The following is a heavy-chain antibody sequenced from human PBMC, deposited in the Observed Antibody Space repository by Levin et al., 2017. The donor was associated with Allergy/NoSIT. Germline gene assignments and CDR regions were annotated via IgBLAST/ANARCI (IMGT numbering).Heavy chain of an antibody. Sequence: PSETLSLTCTVSGGSVNSAKYYWSWIRQPPGKGLEWIGDIYNSGSTKNNPSLNSRVTISLDTSKNKFSLKLTSVTAADTAVYYCARGLQQLFPFDYWGQGTLVTVSS. V-gene: IGHV4-61*01. D-gene: IGHD6-13*01. CDR1: GGSVNSAKYY. CDR2: IYNSGST. CDR3: ARGLQQLFPFDY. J-gene: IGHJ4*02.